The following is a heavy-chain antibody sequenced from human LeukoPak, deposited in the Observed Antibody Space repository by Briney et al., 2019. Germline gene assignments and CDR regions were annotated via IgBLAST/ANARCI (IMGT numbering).Heavy chain of an antibody. Sequence: SETLSLTCIVSGGSISSYYWSWIRQPPGKGLEWIGYIYYSGSTNYNPSLKSRVTISVDTSKNQFSLKLSSVTAADTAVYYCARVRTGKPRITIFGVAPGQSMDVWGQGTTVTVSS. J-gene: IGHJ6*02. V-gene: IGHV4-59*01. CDR3: ARVRTGKPRITIFGVAPGQSMDV. CDR1: GGSISSYY. CDR2: IYYSGST. D-gene: IGHD3-3*01.